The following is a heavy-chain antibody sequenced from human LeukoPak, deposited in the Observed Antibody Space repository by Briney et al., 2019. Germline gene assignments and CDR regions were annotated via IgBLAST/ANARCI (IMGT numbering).Heavy chain of an antibody. J-gene: IGHJ4*02. Sequence: GGSLRLSCAASGFTFSGYSMNWVRQAPGKGLEWVSSISSSSSYIYYADSVKGRFTISRDNAKNSLYLQMNSLRAEDTAVYYCARMGVASMTTLYYFDYWGQGTLVTVSS. CDR1: GFTFSGYS. CDR2: ISSSSSYI. V-gene: IGHV3-21*01. D-gene: IGHD4-11*01. CDR3: ARMGVASMTTLYYFDY.